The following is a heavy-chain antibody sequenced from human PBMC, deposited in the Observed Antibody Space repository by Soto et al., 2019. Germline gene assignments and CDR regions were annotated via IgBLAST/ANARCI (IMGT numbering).Heavy chain of an antibody. Sequence: QVQLVESGGGVVQPGRSLRLSCAASGFTFSSYGMHWVRQAPGKGLEWVAFISRDGSNKYYADSVKGRFTISRDNSKKAMYHRMDRLRAEDTAVYYSATDIGILTGYKVNDYWGEGTLVTVSS. J-gene: IGHJ4*02. D-gene: IGHD3-9*01. V-gene: IGHV3-30*03. CDR2: ISRDGSNK. CDR1: GFTFSSYG. CDR3: ATDIGILTGYKVNDY.